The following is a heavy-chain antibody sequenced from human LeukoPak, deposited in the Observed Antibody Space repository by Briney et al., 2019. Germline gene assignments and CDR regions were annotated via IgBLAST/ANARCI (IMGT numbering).Heavy chain of an antibody. V-gene: IGHV3-30*02. CDR3: AKDRDSYMDV. J-gene: IGHJ6*03. CDR1: GFTFSSYG. CDR2: IRYDGSNK. Sequence: GGSLRLSCAASGFTFSSYGMQWVRQAPGKGLEWVAFIRYDGSNKYYTDSVKGRFTISRDNSKNTLYLQTNSLRTEDTAVYYCAKDRDSYMDVWGKGTTVTISS.